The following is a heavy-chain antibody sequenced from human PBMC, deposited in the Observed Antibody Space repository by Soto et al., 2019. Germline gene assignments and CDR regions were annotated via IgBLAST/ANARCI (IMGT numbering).Heavy chain of an antibody. CDR2: IYSGGST. Sequence: GSLRLSCAASGFTVSSNYMSWVRQAPGKGLEWVSVIYSGGSTYYADSVKGRFTISRDNSKNTLYLQMNSLRAEDTAVYYCARGRYDFWSGYYQYGMDVWGQGTTVTVSS. CDR1: GFTVSSNY. V-gene: IGHV3-53*01. CDR3: ARGRYDFWSGYYQYGMDV. D-gene: IGHD3-3*01. J-gene: IGHJ6*02.